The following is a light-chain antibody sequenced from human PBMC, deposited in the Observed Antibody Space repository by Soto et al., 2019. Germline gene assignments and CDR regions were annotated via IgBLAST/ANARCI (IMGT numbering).Light chain of an antibody. J-gene: IGKJ1*01. Sequence: EIVLTQSPATLSLSPGERATLSCRASQSVSSYLAWYQHKPGQAPSLLIYDASNRATGIPARFSGSGSGTDFTMTISSLEPDDCAVYYCQQRSDWLWAFGQGTKLEIK. V-gene: IGKV3-11*01. CDR2: DAS. CDR3: QQRSDWLWA. CDR1: QSVSSY.